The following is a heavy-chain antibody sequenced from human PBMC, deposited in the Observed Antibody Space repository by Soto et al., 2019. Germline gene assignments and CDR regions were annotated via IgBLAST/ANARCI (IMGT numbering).Heavy chain of an antibody. CDR1: GGSVTSDEDY. Sequence: TLSLTFPVSGGSVTSDEDYWTWIRQSPGKGLEWIGYISNSGSTGYNPSLKTRLSMSVDRSKNQFTLRLTSVTAADTAVYFCATESGSTYGYFDHWGQGTQVTVSS. D-gene: IGHD5-18*01. CDR3: ATESGSTYGYFDH. V-gene: IGHV4-30-4*01. J-gene: IGHJ4*02. CDR2: ISNSGST.